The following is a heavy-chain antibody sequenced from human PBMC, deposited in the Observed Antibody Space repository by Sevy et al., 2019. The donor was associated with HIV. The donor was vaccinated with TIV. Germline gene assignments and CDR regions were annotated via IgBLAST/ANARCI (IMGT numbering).Heavy chain of an antibody. D-gene: IGHD3-10*01. CDR3: ARIRSSGSYYNHYYYGMDV. CDR1: GFSLSTSGMC. J-gene: IGHJ6*02. V-gene: IGHV2-70*01. Sequence: SGPTLVNPTQTLTLTCTFSGFSLSTSGMCVSWIRQPPGKALEWLALIDWDDDKYYSTSLKTRLTISKDTSKNQVVLTMTNMDPVETATYYCARIRSSGSYYNHYYYGMDVWGQGTTVTVSS. CDR2: IDWDDDK.